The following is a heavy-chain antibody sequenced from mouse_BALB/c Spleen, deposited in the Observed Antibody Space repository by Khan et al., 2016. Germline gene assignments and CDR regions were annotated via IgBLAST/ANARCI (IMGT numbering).Heavy chain of an antibody. J-gene: IGHJ2*01. CDR3: ARVGGNQYYLDY. Sequence: QVQLQQSGPELVKPGASVKISCKASGYAFSSSWMNWMKQRPGQGLEWIGRIYPGDGDTNYNGKFKGKATLTADKSSSTAYMQLSSLTSAESAVFFCARVGGNQYYLDYWGQGTTLTVSS. CDR2: IYPGDGDT. CDR1: GYAFSSSW. V-gene: IGHV1-82*01. D-gene: IGHD2-1*01.